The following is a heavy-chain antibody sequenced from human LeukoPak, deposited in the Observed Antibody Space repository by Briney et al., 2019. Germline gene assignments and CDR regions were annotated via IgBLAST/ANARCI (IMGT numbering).Heavy chain of an antibody. J-gene: IGHJ4*02. CDR3: ARGRGYVWGSYRNFDY. D-gene: IGHD3-16*02. V-gene: IGHV4-34*01. Sequence: SSETLSLTCAVYGGSFSGYYWSWIRQPPGKGLEWIGEINHSGSTNYNPSLKSRVTISVDTSKNQFSLKLSSVTAADTAVYYCARGRGYVWGSYRNFDYWGQGTLVTVSS. CDR1: GGSFSGYY. CDR2: INHSGST.